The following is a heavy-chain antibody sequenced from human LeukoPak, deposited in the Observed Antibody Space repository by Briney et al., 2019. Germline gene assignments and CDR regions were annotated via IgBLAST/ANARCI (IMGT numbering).Heavy chain of an antibody. V-gene: IGHV3-23*01. CDR1: GFTFSSYA. CDR2: ISGSGGST. Sequence: GGSLRLSCAASGFTFSSYAMSWVRQAPGQGLEWVSAISGSGGSTYYADPVKGRFTISRDNSKNTLYLQMNSLRAEDTAVYYCASHVSYCSGGSCYSSGYYFDYWGQGTLVTVSS. D-gene: IGHD2-15*01. J-gene: IGHJ4*02. CDR3: ASHVSYCSGGSCYSSGYYFDY.